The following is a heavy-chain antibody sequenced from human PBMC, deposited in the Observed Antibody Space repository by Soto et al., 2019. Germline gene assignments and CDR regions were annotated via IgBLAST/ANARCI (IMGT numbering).Heavy chain of an antibody. CDR1: GGSFSGYY. Sequence: QVQLQQWGAGLLKPSETLSLTCAVYGGSFSGYYWSWIRQPPGKGLEWIGEINHSGSTNYNPSLKSRVTISVDTSKNQFSLKLSSVTAADTAVYYCARTVRYGSGSYYRRENRYYFHYWGQGTLVTVSS. CDR2: INHSGST. CDR3: ARTVRYGSGSYYRRENRYYFHY. V-gene: IGHV4-34*01. D-gene: IGHD3-10*01. J-gene: IGHJ4*02.